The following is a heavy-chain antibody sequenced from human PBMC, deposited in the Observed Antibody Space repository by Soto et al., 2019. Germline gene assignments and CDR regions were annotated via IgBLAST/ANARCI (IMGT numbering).Heavy chain of an antibody. J-gene: IGHJ4*02. D-gene: IGHD2-2*01. V-gene: IGHV3-66*01. Sequence: EVQLEESGGGLVQPGGSLRLSCAASGFTVSSNYMSWVRQAPGKGLEWVSVIYSGGSTYYADSVKGRFTISRDNSKNTLYLQMNSLRAEDTAVYYCARDLGYCSSTSCSKGDYWGQGTLVTVSS. CDR1: GFTVSSNY. CDR2: IYSGGST. CDR3: ARDLGYCSSTSCSKGDY.